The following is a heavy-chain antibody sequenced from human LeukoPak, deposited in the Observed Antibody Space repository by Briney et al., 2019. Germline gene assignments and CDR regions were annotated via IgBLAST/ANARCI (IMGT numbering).Heavy chain of an antibody. J-gene: IGHJ3*02. CDR3: AKNRVGQTYADAFEI. CDR1: GFTFRNSD. Sequence: PGGSLRLSCASSGFTFRNSDMRWVRQAPGKGLEWVAFIRYDGTDAFYGDSVKGRFTISRDNSKSTLFLQMNSLRPEDKAIYYCAKNRVGQTYADAFEIWGQGTMVTVSS. D-gene: IGHD5-24*01. V-gene: IGHV3-30*02. CDR2: IRYDGTDA.